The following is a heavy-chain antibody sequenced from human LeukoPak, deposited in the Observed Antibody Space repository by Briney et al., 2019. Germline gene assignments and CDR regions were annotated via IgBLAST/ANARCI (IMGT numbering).Heavy chain of an antibody. V-gene: IGHV1-69*05. Sequence: ASVKVSCKASGGTFSSYAISWVRQAPGQGLEWMGGIIPIFGTANYAQKFQGRVTIITDESTSTAYMELSSLRSEDTAVYYCARDPRTHPNYYDSSGLYNWFDPWGQGTLVTVSS. CDR2: IIPIFGTA. J-gene: IGHJ5*02. CDR1: GGTFSSYA. D-gene: IGHD3-22*01. CDR3: ARDPRTHPNYYDSSGLYNWFDP.